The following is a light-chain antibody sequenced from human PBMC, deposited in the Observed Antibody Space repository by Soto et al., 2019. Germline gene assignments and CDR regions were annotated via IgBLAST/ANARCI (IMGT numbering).Light chain of an antibody. CDR1: QSVSSY. V-gene: IGKV3-11*01. J-gene: IGKJ1*01. Sequence: EIVLTQSPATLSLSPGERATLSCRASQSVSSYLAWYQQKPGQAPRLLIYDASNRATGIPARFSGSGSGTDFAFTISSREPEDFAVYYCQLRSNWPPAWTFGQGTKVEIK. CDR2: DAS. CDR3: QLRSNWPPAWT.